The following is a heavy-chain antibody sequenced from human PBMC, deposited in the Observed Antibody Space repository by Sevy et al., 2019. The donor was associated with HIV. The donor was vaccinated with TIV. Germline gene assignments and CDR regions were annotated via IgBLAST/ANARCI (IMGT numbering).Heavy chain of an antibody. D-gene: IGHD6-19*01. Sequence: GGSLRLSCAASGFTFDDYAMHWVRQAPGEVLEWVSLISWDGGSTYYADSVKSRFTMSRDNSKNSLYKQMNSLRAEDTALYYCAKAELSGTVVGGHAFDIWGQGTMVTVSS. J-gene: IGHJ3*02. CDR3: AKAELSGTVVGGHAFDI. CDR2: ISWDGGST. CDR1: GFTFDDYA. V-gene: IGHV3-43D*04.